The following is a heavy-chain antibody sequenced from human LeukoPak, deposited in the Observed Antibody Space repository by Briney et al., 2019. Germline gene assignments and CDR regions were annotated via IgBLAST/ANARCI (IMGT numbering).Heavy chain of an antibody. J-gene: IGHJ4*02. CDR1: GFTFSSYW. D-gene: IGHD6-13*01. V-gene: IGHV3-74*01. CDR2: INGDGRST. CDR3: ARAPLSRSSCPDY. Sequence: PPGGSLRLSYAASGFTFSSYWMHWVRQAPGKGLVWVSRINGDGRSTNYADSVKGRFTISRDNAKNTLYLQMNSLRAEDTAVYYCARAPLSRSSCPDYWGQGTLVTVSS.